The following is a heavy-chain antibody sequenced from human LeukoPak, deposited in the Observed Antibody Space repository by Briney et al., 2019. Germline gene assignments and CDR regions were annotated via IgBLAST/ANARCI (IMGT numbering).Heavy chain of an antibody. Sequence: SETLSLTCAVYVGSFSGYYWGWVRQPPGKGLEWIGEITHSGSTNYNPSLKSRLTVSVDTSKNQFSLKLTSVTAADTAVYYCVRGPTPSGYMDVWDKGTTVTVSS. D-gene: IGHD3-10*01. CDR1: VGSFSGYY. CDR3: VRGPTPSGYMDV. CDR2: ITHSGST. J-gene: IGHJ6*03. V-gene: IGHV4-34*01.